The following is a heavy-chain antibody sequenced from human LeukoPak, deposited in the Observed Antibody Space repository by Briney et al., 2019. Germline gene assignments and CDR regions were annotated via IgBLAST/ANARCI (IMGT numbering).Heavy chain of an antibody. Sequence: PGGSLRLSCAASGFTVSSNYMSWVRQAPGKGPEWVSVIYSGGSTYYADSVKGRFTISRDNSENTLYLQMNSLRAEDTAVYYCARVEGYDSSGPEDYWGQGTLVTVSS. CDR2: IYSGGST. CDR3: ARVEGYDSSGPEDY. D-gene: IGHD3-22*01. V-gene: IGHV3-53*01. J-gene: IGHJ4*02. CDR1: GFTVSSNY.